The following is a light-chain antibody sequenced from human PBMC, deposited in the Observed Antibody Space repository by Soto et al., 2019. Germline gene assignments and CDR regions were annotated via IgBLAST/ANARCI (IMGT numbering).Light chain of an antibody. CDR2: DTS. J-gene: IGKJ4*01. CDR3: QQYINWTLT. CDR1: QGIGDS. Sequence: EIVMTQSPATLSVSLGEGATLSCRASQGIGDSLAWYQQKPGKAPRLLIFDTSILATGVPARFSGSWSGAEFTLTLSSLQPEDFAVYYCQQYINWTLTFGRGTKVESK. V-gene: IGKV3-15*01.